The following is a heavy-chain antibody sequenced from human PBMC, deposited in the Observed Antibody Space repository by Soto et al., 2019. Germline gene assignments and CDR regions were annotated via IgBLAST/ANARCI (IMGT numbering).Heavy chain of an antibody. Sequence: SVKVSCKASGGTFISYTISWVRQAPGQGLEWMGRIIPILGIANYAQKFQGRVTITADKSTSTAYMELSSLRSEDTAVYYCARGAVVVAATRGDYYYYMDVWGKGTTVTVSS. CDR1: GGTFISYT. J-gene: IGHJ6*03. CDR2: IIPILGIA. V-gene: IGHV1-69*02. CDR3: ARGAVVVAATRGDYYYYMDV. D-gene: IGHD2-15*01.